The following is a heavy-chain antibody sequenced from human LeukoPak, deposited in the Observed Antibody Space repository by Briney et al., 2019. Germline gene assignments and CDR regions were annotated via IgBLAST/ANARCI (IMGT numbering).Heavy chain of an antibody. V-gene: IGHV1-69*04. J-gene: IGHJ3*02. CDR1: GGTFSSYA. CDR3: ARGHYYGSGNGAFDI. D-gene: IGHD3-10*01. Sequence: GASVKVSCKASGGTFSSYAISWVRQAPGQGLEWMGRIIPILGIANYAQKFQGRVTITADKSTSTAYMELSSLRSEDTAVYYCARGHYYGSGNGAFDIWGQGTMVTVSS. CDR2: IIPILGIA.